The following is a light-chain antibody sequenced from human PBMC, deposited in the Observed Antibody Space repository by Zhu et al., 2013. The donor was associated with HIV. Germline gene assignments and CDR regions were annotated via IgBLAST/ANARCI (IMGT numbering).Light chain of an antibody. CDR1: SSDVGSYNL. CDR2: EVT. J-gene: IGLJ1*01. V-gene: IGLV2-14*02. Sequence: QSALTQPASVSGSPGQPITISCTGTSSDVGSYNLVSWYQHYPGEVPKLLIYEVTNRPSGVSNRFSGSKSGNTASLTISGLQAEDEADYYCSSYSRTNTLIFGTGTTVTVV. CDR3: SSYSRTNTLI.